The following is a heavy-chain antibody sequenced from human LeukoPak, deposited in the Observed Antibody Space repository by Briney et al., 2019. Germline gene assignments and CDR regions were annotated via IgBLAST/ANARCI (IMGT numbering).Heavy chain of an antibody. CDR2: INHSGST. CDR1: GGSFSGYY. V-gene: IGHV4-34*01. D-gene: IGHD3-10*01. Sequence: SETLSLTCAVYGGSFSGYYWSWIHQPPGKGLEWIGEINHSGSTNYNPSLKSRVTISVDTSKNQFSLKLSSVTAADTAVYYCARQRITMVRGVIYYYYGMDVWGQGTTVTVSS. J-gene: IGHJ6*02. CDR3: ARQRITMVRGVIYYYYGMDV.